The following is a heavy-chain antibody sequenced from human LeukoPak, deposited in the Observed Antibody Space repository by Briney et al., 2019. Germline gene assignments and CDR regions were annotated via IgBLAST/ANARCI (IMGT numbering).Heavy chain of an antibody. CDR2: IKQDGSEK. V-gene: IGHV3-7*05. Sequence: GGSLSLSCAASGFTFSTYWMGWVRQAPGKGLEWVANIKQDGSEKYYVDSVKGRFTISRDNAKNSLYLQMNSLKAEDTAVYFRANSHQTFDYWGQGTLVTVSS. J-gene: IGHJ4*02. CDR3: ANSHQTFDY. CDR1: GFTFSTYW.